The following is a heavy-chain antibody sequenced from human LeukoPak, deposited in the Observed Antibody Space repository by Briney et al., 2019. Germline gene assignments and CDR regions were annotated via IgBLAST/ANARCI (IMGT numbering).Heavy chain of an antibody. CDR2: IHPSGML. CDR3: SRGLDSRKLGY. V-gene: IGHV4-31*03. Sequence: SETLSLTCTVSGASFNSDDQSWNWIRQSPGKGLEWIGSIHPSGMLYNNPSLESRVTMSRDTSKNQFSQNLNSVTAADTAVYFCSRGLDSRKLGYWGQGILVTVSS. CDR1: GASFNSDDQS. J-gene: IGHJ4*02. D-gene: IGHD3-22*01.